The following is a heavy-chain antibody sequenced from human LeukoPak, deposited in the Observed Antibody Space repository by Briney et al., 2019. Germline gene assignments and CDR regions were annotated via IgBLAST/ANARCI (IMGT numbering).Heavy chain of an antibody. D-gene: IGHD5-18*01. J-gene: IGHJ4*02. Sequence: PSETLSLTCTVSGGSISGSTYHWGRIRPPPGQELEWIGSINYSGATYYNPSLEGRVTISGDTSQNQFSLKVSPVTAADTAVYYCAPGCSYTRSGYEYWGQGTLVTVSA. CDR2: INYSGAT. CDR1: GGSISGSTYH. V-gene: IGHV4-39*01. CDR3: APGCSYTRSGYEY.